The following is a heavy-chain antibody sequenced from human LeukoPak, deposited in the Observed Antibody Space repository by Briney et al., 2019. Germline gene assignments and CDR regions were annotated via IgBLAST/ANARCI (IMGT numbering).Heavy chain of an antibody. CDR1: GLTFSTYE. J-gene: IGHJ4*02. CDR3: ARQGDDFWSDYHRVDY. CDR2: ISSSGNAI. V-gene: IGHV3-48*03. Sequence: GGSLRLSCTASGLTFSTYEMSWVRQAPGKGLEWLSYISSSGNAIFYSDSVKGRFTISRDNAKNSLHLQMNSLRAEDTAIYYCARQGDDFWSDYHRVDYWGQGTLVTVSS. D-gene: IGHD3-3*01.